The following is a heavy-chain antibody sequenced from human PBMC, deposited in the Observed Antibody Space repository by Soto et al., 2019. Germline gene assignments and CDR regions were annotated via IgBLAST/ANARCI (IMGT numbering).Heavy chain of an antibody. J-gene: IGHJ4*02. CDR3: ASANLYSDY. Sequence: QVHLQESGPGLVKPSETLSLTCSVSGGSINNHYWSWIRQPPGKGLEWIGYVYYTGSTNYNPSRRSQVAMSVDTSKIQLSLNQTSLTDADTAIYCCASANLYSDYWGQGTLVTVSS. D-gene: IGHD7-27*01. V-gene: IGHV4-59*11. CDR2: VYYTGST. CDR1: GGSINNHY.